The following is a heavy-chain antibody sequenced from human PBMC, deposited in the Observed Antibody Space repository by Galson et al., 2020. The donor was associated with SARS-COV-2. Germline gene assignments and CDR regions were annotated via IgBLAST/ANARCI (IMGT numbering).Heavy chain of an antibody. Sequence: SGPTLVKPTQTLTLTCTFSGFSLTTSGMGVTWIRQPPGKALVWLALIDWDNDKYYSTSLKTRLTISGDTSKNQVFLTMTNMDPADTATYYCARMADGYGGYDYGSSPFDYWGQGTLVTVSS. CDR2: IDWDNDK. V-gene: IGHV2-70*01. J-gene: IGHJ4*02. D-gene: IGHD5-12*01. CDR3: ARMADGYGGYDYGSSPFDY. CDR1: GFSLTTSGMG.